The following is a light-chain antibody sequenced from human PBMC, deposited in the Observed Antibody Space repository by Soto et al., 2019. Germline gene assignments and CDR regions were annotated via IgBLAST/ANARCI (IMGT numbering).Light chain of an antibody. Sequence: DIQLTQSPSFLSASVGDRVTITYRASQGISSYLAWYQQKPGKAPKLLIYAASTLQSGVPSRFSGSGSGTEFTLTISTLQPEDFATYYCQQLDSNPITFGQGTRLEIK. J-gene: IGKJ5*01. CDR1: QGISSY. CDR2: AAS. V-gene: IGKV1-9*01. CDR3: QQLDSNPIT.